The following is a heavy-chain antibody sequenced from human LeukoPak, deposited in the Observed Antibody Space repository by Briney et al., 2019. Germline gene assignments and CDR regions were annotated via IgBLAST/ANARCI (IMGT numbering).Heavy chain of an antibody. CDR2: IYYSGST. V-gene: IGHV4-39*07. CDR1: GGSISSSSYS. Sequence: SETLSLTCTVSGGSISSSSYSWGWIRQPPGKGLEWIGTIYYSGSTYYNPSLKSRVTISVDTSKNQFSLKLSSVTAADTAVYYCARSKLRGYSGYDPFDYWGQGTLVTVSS. CDR3: ARSKLRGYSGYDPFDY. D-gene: IGHD5-12*01. J-gene: IGHJ4*02.